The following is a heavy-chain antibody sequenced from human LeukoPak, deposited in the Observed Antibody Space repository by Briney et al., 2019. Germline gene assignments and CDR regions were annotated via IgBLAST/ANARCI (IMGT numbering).Heavy chain of an antibody. D-gene: IGHD6-13*01. J-gene: IGHJ6*02. CDR1: GGSISSGGYS. CDR2: IYHSGST. CDR3: ARGRERIAAAGSYGMDV. V-gene: IGHV4-30-2*01. Sequence: SQTLSLTCAVSGGSISSGGYSWSWIRQPPGKGLEWFGYIYHSGSTYYNPSLKSRVNISVDRSKNQFSLKLSSVTAAHTAVYYCARGRERIAAAGSYGMDVWGQGTTVTVSS.